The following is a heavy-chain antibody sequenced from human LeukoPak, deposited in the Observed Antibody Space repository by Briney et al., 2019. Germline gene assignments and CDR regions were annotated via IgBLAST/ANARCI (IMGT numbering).Heavy chain of an antibody. CDR1: GFTFSSYG. D-gene: IGHD2-8*01. V-gene: IGHV3-30*18. J-gene: IGHJ4*02. Sequence: AGGSLRLSCAASGFTFSSYGMHWVRQAPGKWLEWVAVISYDGSNKYYADSVKGRFTISRDNSKNTLYLQMNSLRAEDTAVYYCAKDRDDVVLMVYAIGLPDYWGQGTLVTVSS. CDR3: AKDRDDVVLMVYAIGLPDY. CDR2: ISYDGSNK.